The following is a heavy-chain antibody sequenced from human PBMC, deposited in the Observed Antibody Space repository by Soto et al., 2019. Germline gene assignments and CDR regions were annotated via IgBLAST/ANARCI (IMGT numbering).Heavy chain of an antibody. V-gene: IGHV3-74*01. CDR1: GFAFSNYW. D-gene: IGHD2-8*02. CDR2: IRPDDTLT. J-gene: IGHJ4*02. Sequence: EVQLVESGGGLVQPGGSLRLSCEASGFAFSNYWMHWVRQPPGKGLEWVSYIRPDDTLTRDADSVQGRFTISRDNAKNTVYLQMNSLRVEDSGVYYCARDNTWSYDYWGQGILVTVSS. CDR3: ARDNTWSYDY.